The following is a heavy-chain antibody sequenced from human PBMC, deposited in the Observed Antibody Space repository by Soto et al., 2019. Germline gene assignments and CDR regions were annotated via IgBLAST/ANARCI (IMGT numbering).Heavy chain of an antibody. CDR3: ARDRAYYDFWSGYQSKDYYYYGTDV. J-gene: IGHJ6*02. D-gene: IGHD3-3*01. V-gene: IGHV1-69*13. CDR2: IIPIFGTA. Sequence: SVKVSCKASGGTFSSYAISWVRQAPGQGLEWMGGIIPIFGTANYAQKFQGRVTITADESTSTAYMELSSLRSEDTAVYYCARDRAYYDFWSGYQSKDYYYYGTDVWG. CDR1: GGTFSSYA.